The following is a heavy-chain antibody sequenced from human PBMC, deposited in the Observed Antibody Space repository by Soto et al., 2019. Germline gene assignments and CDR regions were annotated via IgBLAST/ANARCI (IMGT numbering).Heavy chain of an antibody. J-gene: IGHJ6*02. CDR1: GFTFTSSA. Sequence: SVKVSCKASGFTFTSSAVQWVRQARGQRLEWIGWIVVGSGNTKYAQKFQERVTITRDMSTSTAYRELSSLRSEDTAVYYCAVIAARRNYYYYGMDVWGQGTTVTVSS. CDR2: IVVGSGNT. D-gene: IGHD6-6*01. V-gene: IGHV1-58*01. CDR3: AVIAARRNYYYYGMDV.